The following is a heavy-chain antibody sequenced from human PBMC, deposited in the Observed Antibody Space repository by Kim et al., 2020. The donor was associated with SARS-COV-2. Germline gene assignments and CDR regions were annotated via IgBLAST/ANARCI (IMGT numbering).Heavy chain of an antibody. Sequence: ASVKVSCKASGYTFTSYAMHWVRQAPGQRLEWMGWINAGNGNTKYSQKFQGRVTITRDTSASTAYMELSSLRSEDTAVYYCARGYYDILTGYYPKLGYWGQGTLVTVSS. CDR1: GYTFTSYA. J-gene: IGHJ4*02. V-gene: IGHV1-3*01. CDR3: ARGYYDILTGYYPKLGY. CDR2: INAGNGNT. D-gene: IGHD3-9*01.